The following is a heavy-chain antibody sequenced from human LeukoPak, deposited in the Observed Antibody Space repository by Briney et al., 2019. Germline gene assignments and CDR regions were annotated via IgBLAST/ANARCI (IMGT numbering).Heavy chain of an antibody. CDR1: GGSISSGSYY. V-gene: IGHV4-61*02. CDR3: ARHMSVSYDAFDL. CDR2: IYTSGST. D-gene: IGHD3-10*01. Sequence: SETLSLTCTVSGGSISSGSYYWSWIRQPAGKGLEWIGRIYTSGSTNYNPSLKSRVTISVDTFKNQFSLKLSSVTAADTAVYYCARHMSVSYDAFDLWGRGTTVTVSS. J-gene: IGHJ3*01.